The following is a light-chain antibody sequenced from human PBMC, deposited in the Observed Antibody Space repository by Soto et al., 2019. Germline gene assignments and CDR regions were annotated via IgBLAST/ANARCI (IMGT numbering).Light chain of an antibody. CDR3: QQYNNWPWT. V-gene: IGKV3-15*01. CDR1: QSVSSN. Sequence: EIVMTQSPATLSVSPGERATLSCRASQSVSSNLAWYQQKPGQAPRLLIYGASTRATGIPARFSGSGSGTECTLTMIRLQSEDFAVEYCQQYNNWPWTFGQGTKVEIK. J-gene: IGKJ1*01. CDR2: GAS.